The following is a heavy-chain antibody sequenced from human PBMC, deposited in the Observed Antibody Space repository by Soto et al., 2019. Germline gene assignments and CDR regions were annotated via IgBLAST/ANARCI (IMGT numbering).Heavy chain of an antibody. J-gene: IGHJ6*03. CDR3: AKGKSYDFYYYYMDV. CDR2: ISGSGGST. Sequence: EVQLLESGGGLVQPGWSLRLSCAASGFTFSSYAMSWVRQAPGKGLEWVSAISGSGGSTYYADSVKGRFTISRDNSKNTLYLQMNSLRAEDTAVYYCAKGKSYDFYYYYMDVWGKGTTVTVSS. D-gene: IGHD3-3*01. CDR1: GFTFSSYA. V-gene: IGHV3-23*01.